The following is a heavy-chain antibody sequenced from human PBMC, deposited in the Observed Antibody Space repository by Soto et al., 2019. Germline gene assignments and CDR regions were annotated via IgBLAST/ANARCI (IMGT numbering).Heavy chain of an antibody. J-gene: IGHJ5*01. V-gene: IGHV3-23*01. CDR1: GFTFSSYA. Sequence: EVQLLESGGGFIQSGGSLRLSCAASGFTFSSYAMSWVRQAPGKRLEWLSLISGSGATTYYADSVKGRFIVSRDKSKNTVYLQINSLRADDTALYYCTKSSVHCSGGSCFDFWGQGTLVTVSS. D-gene: IGHD2-15*01. CDR2: ISGSGATT. CDR3: TKSSVHCSGGSCFDF.